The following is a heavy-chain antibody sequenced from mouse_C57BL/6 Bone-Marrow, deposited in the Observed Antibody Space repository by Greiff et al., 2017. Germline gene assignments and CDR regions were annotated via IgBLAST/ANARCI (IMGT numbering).Heavy chain of an antibody. D-gene: IGHD2-4*01. J-gene: IGHJ4*01. CDR3: ARGYDYAYAMDC. CDR2: INPNYGTT. Sequence: VQLQQSGPELVKPGASVKISCKASGYSFTDYNMNWVKQSNGKSLEWIGVINPNYGTTSYNQKFKGKATLTVDQSSSTAYMQLNSLASEDSAVYCCARGYDYAYAMDCWGQGTSVTVSS. V-gene: IGHV1-39*01. CDR1: GYSFTDYN.